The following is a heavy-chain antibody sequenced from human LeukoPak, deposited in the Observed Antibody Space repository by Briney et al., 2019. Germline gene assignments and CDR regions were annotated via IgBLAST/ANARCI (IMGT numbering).Heavy chain of an antibody. Sequence: SETLSLTCTVSDYSISSGYGYYWSWIRQPPGKGLEWIGEMNHSGSTNYNPSLKSRVTISVDTSKNQFSLKLSSVTAADTAVYYCARRLGRKFGERFYYYLYMDVWGKGTTVTISS. V-gene: IGHV4-34*01. CDR1: DYSISSGYGYY. CDR3: ARRLGRKFGERFYYYLYMDV. D-gene: IGHD3-10*01. J-gene: IGHJ6*03. CDR2: MNHSGST.